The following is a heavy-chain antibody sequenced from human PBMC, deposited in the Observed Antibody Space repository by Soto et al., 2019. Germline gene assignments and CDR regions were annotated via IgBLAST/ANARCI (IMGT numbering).Heavy chain of an antibody. CDR3: AKATKHGGWFNTFDS. J-gene: IGHJ4*02. CDR1: GFTFSSYA. D-gene: IGHD6-19*01. V-gene: IGHV3-23*01. CDR2: ISGSGGKT. Sequence: GVSLRLSCSASGFTFSSYAMSWVRQAPGKGLEWVSAISGSGGKTFYADAVKGRFSISRDISQSTLYLQMNRLRADDTAIYYCAKATKHGGWFNTFDSWGQGA.